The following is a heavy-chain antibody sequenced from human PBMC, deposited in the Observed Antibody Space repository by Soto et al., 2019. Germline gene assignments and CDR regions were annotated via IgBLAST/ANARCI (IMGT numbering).Heavy chain of an antibody. CDR1: GASLSGVY. J-gene: IGHJ6*02. D-gene: IGHD6-19*01. CDR2: INHSGSA. CDR3: ARAFTGIIEHTGWPKPYYYGLDV. Sequence: QVQLQQWGAGLLKPSETLSLTCGVSGASLSGVYWTWIRQTPGRGLEWIGEINHSGSAYYNPALGARVTISVDTSKRQFSLSLTSVTAADTGRYYCARAFTGIIEHTGWPKPYYYGLDVWAQGTAVIVSS. V-gene: IGHV4-34*01.